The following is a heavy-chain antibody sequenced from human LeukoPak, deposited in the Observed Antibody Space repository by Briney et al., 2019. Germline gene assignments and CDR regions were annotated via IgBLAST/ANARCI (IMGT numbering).Heavy chain of an antibody. J-gene: IGHJ4*02. CDR3: AKDPTHYRVWDYYETIGLSY. V-gene: IGHV3-7*01. CDR2: IRQDGTDK. D-gene: IGHD3-22*01. Sequence: GGSLRLSCAASGFTFSNYWMTWVRQAPGKGLEWVANIRQDGTDKYYVDSVKGRFTISRDNAKNSLFLQMNSLRAEDTAVYYCAKDPTHYRVWDYYETIGLSYWGQGTLVTVSS. CDR1: GFTFSNYW.